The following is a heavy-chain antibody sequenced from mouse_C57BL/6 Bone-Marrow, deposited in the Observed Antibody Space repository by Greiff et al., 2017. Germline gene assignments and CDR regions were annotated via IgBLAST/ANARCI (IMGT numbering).Heavy chain of an antibody. J-gene: IGHJ3*01. Sequence: QDQLQQPGAELVMPGASVKLSCKASGYTFTSYGISWVKQRTGQGLEWIGEIYPRSGNTYYNEKFKGKATLTADKSSSTAYMELRSLTSEDSAVYFCAREWAYWGQGTLVTVSA. CDR2: IYPRSGNT. CDR3: AREWAY. V-gene: IGHV1-81*01. D-gene: IGHD1-3*01. CDR1: GYTFTSYG.